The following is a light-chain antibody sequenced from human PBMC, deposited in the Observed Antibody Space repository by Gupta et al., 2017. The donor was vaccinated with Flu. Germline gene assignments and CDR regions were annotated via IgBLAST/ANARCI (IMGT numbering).Light chain of an antibody. CDR1: SSNIGSNY. V-gene: IGLV1-47*02. CDR2: SKY. CDR3: EESADSLSGCV. Sequence: QSVLTQPPSASGTPGQRVTISCSGSSSNIGSNYLYWYQQLPGTAPKLLILSKYQRPSGVKDRFSCYKAGTSAYPDTRGLRSEDEADDYWEESADSLSGCVLGGGTKITVL. J-gene: IGLJ2*01.